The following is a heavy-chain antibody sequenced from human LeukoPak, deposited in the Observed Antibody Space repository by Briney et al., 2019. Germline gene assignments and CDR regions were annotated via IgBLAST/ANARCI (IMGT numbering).Heavy chain of an antibody. J-gene: IGHJ4*02. Sequence: ASVSVSCKASGYTFTGYYMHWVRQAPGQGLEWMGWINPNSGGTNYAQTFQGRVTMTRDTSISTAYMELSRLRSDDTAVYYCARVGAAAGDYWGQGTLVTVSS. CDR2: INPNSGGT. V-gene: IGHV1-2*02. CDR1: GYTFTGYY. D-gene: IGHD6-13*01. CDR3: ARVGAAAGDY.